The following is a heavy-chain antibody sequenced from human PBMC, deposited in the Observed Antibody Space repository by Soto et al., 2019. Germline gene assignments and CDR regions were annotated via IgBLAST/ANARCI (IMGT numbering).Heavy chain of an antibody. Sequence: SVKVSCKASGGTFSSYAISWVRQAPGQGLEWMGGIIPIFGTANYAQKFQGRVTITADESTSTAYMELSSLRSEDTAVYYCARCGVEMATEYYFDYWGQGTLVTVSS. CDR1: GGTFSSYA. CDR3: ARCGVEMATEYYFDY. J-gene: IGHJ4*02. V-gene: IGHV1-69*13. D-gene: IGHD5-12*01. CDR2: IIPIFGTA.